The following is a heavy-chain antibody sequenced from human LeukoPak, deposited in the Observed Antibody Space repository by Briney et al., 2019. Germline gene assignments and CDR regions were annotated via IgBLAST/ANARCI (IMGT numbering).Heavy chain of an antibody. D-gene: IGHD3-9*01. CDR3: ARDFEPRAFYFDY. CDR1: GGTFSSYA. CDR2: ISAYNGNT. Sequence: ASVKVSCTASGGTFSSYAISWVRQAPGQGLEWMGWISAYNGNTNYAQNFQGRVTMTTDTSTSTVYMELGSPRSDDTAVYYCARDFEPRAFYFDYWGQGTLVTVSS. J-gene: IGHJ4*02. V-gene: IGHV1-18*01.